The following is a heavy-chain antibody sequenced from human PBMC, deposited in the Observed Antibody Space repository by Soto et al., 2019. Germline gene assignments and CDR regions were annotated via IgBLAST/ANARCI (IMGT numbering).Heavy chain of an antibody. CDR3: ARGDIVLVPAATYFDY. J-gene: IGHJ4*02. Sequence: SETLSLTCTVSGGSISSYYWSWIRQPPGKGLEWIGYIYYSGSTNYNPSLKSRVTISVDTSKNQFSLKLSSVTAADTAVYYCARGDIVLVPAATYFDYWGQGTLVTAPQ. CDR2: IYYSGST. D-gene: IGHD2-2*01. V-gene: IGHV4-59*01. CDR1: GGSISSYY.